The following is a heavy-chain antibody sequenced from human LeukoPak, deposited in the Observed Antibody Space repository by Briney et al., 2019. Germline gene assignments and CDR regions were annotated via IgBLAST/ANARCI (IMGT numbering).Heavy chain of an antibody. D-gene: IGHD2-2*01. CDR3: ANRPPAWYWFDP. CDR2: IYHSGST. V-gene: IGHV4-39*07. J-gene: IGHJ5*02. CDR1: GGSISSSSYY. Sequence: SETLSLTCTVSGGSISSSSYYWGWIRQPPGKGLEWIGEIYHSGSTNYNPSLKSRVTISVDKSKNQFSLKLSSVTAADTAVYYCANRPPAWYWFDPWGQGTLVTVSS.